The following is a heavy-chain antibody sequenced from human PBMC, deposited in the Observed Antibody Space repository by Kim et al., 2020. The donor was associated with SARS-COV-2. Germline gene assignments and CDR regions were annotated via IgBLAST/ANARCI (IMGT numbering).Heavy chain of an antibody. CDR3: ARMVGATREGLDY. D-gene: IGHD1-26*01. CDR1: GYSISSGYY. V-gene: IGHV4-38-2*02. J-gene: IGHJ4*02. CDR2: IYHSGST. Sequence: SETLSLTCTVSGYSISSGYYWGWIRQPPGKGLEWIGSIYHSGSTYYNPSLKSRVTISVDTSKNQFSLKLSSVTAADTAVYYCARMVGATREGLDYWGQGTLVTVSS.